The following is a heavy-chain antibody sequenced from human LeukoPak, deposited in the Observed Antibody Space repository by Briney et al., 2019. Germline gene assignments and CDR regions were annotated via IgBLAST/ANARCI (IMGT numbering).Heavy chain of an antibody. V-gene: IGHV3-69-1*01. J-gene: IGHJ4*02. CDR3: ARQLWNYPHADY. CDR1: GFTFSDHC. D-gene: IGHD1-7*01. CDR2: ICATI. Sequence: PGGSLRLSCEVSGFTFSDHCMNWVRQAPGKGLEWVAYICATISYADSVRGRFTISRDNAKRSLYLEMNSLRAEDTAVYYCARQLWNYPHADYWGQGTLVTVSS.